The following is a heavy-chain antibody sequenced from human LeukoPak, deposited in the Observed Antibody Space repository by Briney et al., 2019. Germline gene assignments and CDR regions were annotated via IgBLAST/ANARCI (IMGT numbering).Heavy chain of an antibody. D-gene: IGHD6-19*01. J-gene: IGHJ6*02. V-gene: IGHV4-30-2*01. CDR1: LGSLRGGGYS. Sequence: SQGLSLTRVHSLGSLRGGGYSGSWTRHPPGEGLGWLGYIYDGARTYYNPPLTSRVTISVDRSKNQFSLKLSSVTAADTAVYYCARGAVAYYYYYGMDVWGQGTTVTVSS. CDR3: ARGAVAYYYYYGMDV. CDR2: IYDGART.